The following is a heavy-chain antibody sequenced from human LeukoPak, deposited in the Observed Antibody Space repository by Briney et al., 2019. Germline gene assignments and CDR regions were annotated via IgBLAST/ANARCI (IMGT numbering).Heavy chain of an antibody. V-gene: IGHV4-39*07. D-gene: IGHD6-13*01. J-gene: IGHJ4*02. CDR1: GGSISSSSYY. CDR3: ARGSRYSSSWNY. CDR2: IYYSGST. Sequence: PSETPSLTCTVSGGSISSSSYYWGWIRQPPGKGLEWIGSIYYSGSTYYNPSLKSRVTISVDTSKNQFSLKLSSVTAADTAVYYCARGSRYSSSWNYWGQGTLITVSS.